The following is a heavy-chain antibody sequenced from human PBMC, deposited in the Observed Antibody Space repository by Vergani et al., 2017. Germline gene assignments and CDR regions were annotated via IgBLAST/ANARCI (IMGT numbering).Heavy chain of an antibody. CDR2: ISGSGCST. Sequence: EVQLVETGGGLIQPGGSLRLSCAASGFTVSINYMSWVRQAPGEGLEWVSVISGSGCSTYYADSVTSRFTISRDNSKNTQYLQMNSLSAEDTAVYYSAKDAYSIAVVFDYWGQGTLVTVSS. CDR3: AKDAYSIAVVFDY. J-gene: IGHJ4*02. CDR1: GFTVSINY. D-gene: IGHD6-19*01. V-gene: IGHV3-53*02.